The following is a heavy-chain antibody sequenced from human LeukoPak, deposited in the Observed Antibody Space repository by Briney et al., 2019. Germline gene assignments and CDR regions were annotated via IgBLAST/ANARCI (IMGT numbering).Heavy chain of an antibody. V-gene: IGHV4-59*01. CDR1: GSSISGYY. CDR3: AREDPYYYYMDV. Sequence: SETLSLTCTVSGSSISGYYWSWIRQPPGKGLEWIGYIYYSGSTNYNPSLKSRVTISVDTSKNQFSLKLSSVTAADTAVYYCAREDPYYYYMDVWGKGTTVTISS. J-gene: IGHJ6*03. CDR2: IYYSGST.